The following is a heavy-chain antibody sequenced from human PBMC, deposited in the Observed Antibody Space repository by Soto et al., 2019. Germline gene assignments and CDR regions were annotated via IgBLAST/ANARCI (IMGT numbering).Heavy chain of an antibody. CDR2: IYYSGST. J-gene: IGHJ5*02. V-gene: IGHV4-31*03. CDR3: ARDPSSGSYAWLDP. CDR1: GGSISSGGYY. Sequence: SETLSLTCTVSGGSISSGGYYWSWIRQHPGKGLEWIGYIYYSGSTYYNPSLKSRVTISVDTSKNQFSLKLSSVTAADTAVYYCARDPSSGSYAWLDPWGQGTLVTVSS. D-gene: IGHD1-26*01.